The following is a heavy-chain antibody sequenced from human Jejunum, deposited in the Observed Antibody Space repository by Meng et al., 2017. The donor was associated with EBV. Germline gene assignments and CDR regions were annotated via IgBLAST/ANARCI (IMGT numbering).Heavy chain of an antibody. CDR2: IYYSGST. CDR3: AGLRYSGYDRAFDY. J-gene: IGHJ4*02. V-gene: IGHV4-61*01. Sequence: QLQLSESGHRLVKPPGTLSLTCTVSGGSVNSGNVYWSWIRQPPGKGLEWIGYIYYSGSTNYIPSLKSRVTISLDTSKNQFSLKLSSVTAADTAVYYCAGLRYSGYDRAFDYWGQGALVTVSS. CDR1: GGSVNSGNVY. D-gene: IGHD5-12*01.